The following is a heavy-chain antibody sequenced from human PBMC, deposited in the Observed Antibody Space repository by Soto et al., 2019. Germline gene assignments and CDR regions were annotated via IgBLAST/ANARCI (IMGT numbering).Heavy chain of an antibody. CDR2: MTDRGDRT. CDR3: VKETSGNWRYMPD. Sequence: EVQLLESGGGLVQPGGSLRLSCAGSGFTFSNYGMSWGRQAPGQGLEWVTSMTDRGDRTEYAYSVKGRFTISRDNSKNTWYVQMTSRRSEDTAVYYCVKETSGNWRYMPDWGRETRVTGSS. J-gene: IGHJ6*02. CDR1: GFTFSNYG. V-gene: IGHV3-23*01. D-gene: IGHD3-22*01.